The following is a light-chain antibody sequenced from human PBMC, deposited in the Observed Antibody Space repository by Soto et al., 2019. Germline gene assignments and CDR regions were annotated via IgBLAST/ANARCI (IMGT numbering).Light chain of an antibody. V-gene: IGKV1-5*01. CDR2: DAS. Sequence: DIQMTQSPSTLSASVGDRVTITCRASQSISIWLAWYQQKPGKAPKLLIYDASSLKSGVPSRFSGSGSGTEFTLTISSLQPDDFATYFYQQYNSYSATFGQGTKVEIK. J-gene: IGKJ1*01. CDR1: QSISIW. CDR3: QQYNSYSAT.